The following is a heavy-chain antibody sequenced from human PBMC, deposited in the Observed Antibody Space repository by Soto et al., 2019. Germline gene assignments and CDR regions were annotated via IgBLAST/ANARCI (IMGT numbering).Heavy chain of an antibody. J-gene: IGHJ6*02. D-gene: IGHD6-13*01. V-gene: IGHV4-34*01. Sequence: SETLSLTCDVYGGSFSSYYWSWIRQPPGKGLEWIGEIHQSGSTNYNPSLKSRVTISVDTSKKQFSLKLTSVTAADTAAYYCARAGIQAPGRRYYSYSGLDVWGQGTTVTVYS. CDR3: ARAGIQAPGRRYYSYSGLDV. CDR1: GGSFSSYY. CDR2: IHQSGST.